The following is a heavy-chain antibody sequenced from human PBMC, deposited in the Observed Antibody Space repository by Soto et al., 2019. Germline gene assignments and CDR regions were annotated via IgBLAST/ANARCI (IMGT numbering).Heavy chain of an antibody. CDR3: ARTHDYGDLNDAFDI. CDR1: GFTFSSYA. J-gene: IGHJ3*02. Sequence: QVQLVESGGGVVQPGRSLRLACAASGFTFSSYAMHWVRQAPGKVLEWVAVISYDGSNKYYADSVKGRFTISRDNSKNTLYLQMNSLRAEDTAVYYCARTHDYGDLNDAFDIWGQGTMVTVSS. D-gene: IGHD4-17*01. V-gene: IGHV3-30-3*01. CDR2: ISYDGSNK.